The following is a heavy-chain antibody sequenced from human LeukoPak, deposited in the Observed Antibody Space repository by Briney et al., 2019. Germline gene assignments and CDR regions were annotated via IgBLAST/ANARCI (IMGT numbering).Heavy chain of an antibody. CDR1: GFTFSSYA. J-gene: IGHJ4*02. D-gene: IGHD3-22*01. V-gene: IGHV3-23*01. CDR3: AKSHYYDISGYSDY. CDR2: ISGSDST. Sequence: GSLRLSFAASGFTFSSYAMSWVRQAPGKGLECVSGISGSDSTYYADSVKGRFTISRDNSKNTLYLQMNSLRAEDTAVYYCAKSHYYDISGYSDYWGQGTLVTVSS.